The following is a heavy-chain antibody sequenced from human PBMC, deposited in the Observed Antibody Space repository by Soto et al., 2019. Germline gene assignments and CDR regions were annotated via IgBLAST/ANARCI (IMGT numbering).Heavy chain of an antibody. D-gene: IGHD6-6*01. J-gene: IGHJ4*02. CDR3: ANGSEFSKSYTLYCEC. CDR2: ISVNVGST. Sequence: GPRSLSCTASGFTFSSHGMSWVRQDPGRGLEWVSIISVNVGSTYDAAAVKGRLNISRDNTKNTLYLQMDSTTAEDTAVYYCANGSEFSKSYTLYCECWGKG. V-gene: IGHV3-23*01. CDR1: GFTFSSHG.